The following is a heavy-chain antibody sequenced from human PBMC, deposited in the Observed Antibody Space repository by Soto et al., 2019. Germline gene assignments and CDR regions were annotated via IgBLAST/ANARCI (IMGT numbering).Heavy chain of an antibody. J-gene: IGHJ6*02. Sequence: SETLSLTCAVYGGSFSGYYCSWIRQPPGKGLEWIGEINHSGSTNYNPSLKSRVTISVDTSKNQFSLKLSSVTAADTAVYYCARIVVVPAAIRGYYYYGMDVWGQGTTVTVSS. D-gene: IGHD2-2*02. V-gene: IGHV4-34*01. CDR2: INHSGST. CDR1: GGSFSGYY. CDR3: ARIVVVPAAIRGYYYYGMDV.